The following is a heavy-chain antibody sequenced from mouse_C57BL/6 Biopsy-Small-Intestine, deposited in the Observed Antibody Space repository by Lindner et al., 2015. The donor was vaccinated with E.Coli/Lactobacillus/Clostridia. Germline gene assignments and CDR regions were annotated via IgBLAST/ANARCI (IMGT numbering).Heavy chain of an antibody. V-gene: IGHV1-85*01. D-gene: IGHD2-4*01. J-gene: IGHJ2*01. CDR2: IYSRDGST. Sequence: VQLQESGPELVKPGASVKLSCKASGYTFTSYDINWVKQRPGQGLEWIGWIYSRDGSTKYNEKFKGKATLTVDTSSSTAYMELHSLTSEDSAVYFCAREDYLYDYFDYWGQGTTLTVSS. CDR1: GYTFTSYD. CDR3: AREDYLYDYFDY.